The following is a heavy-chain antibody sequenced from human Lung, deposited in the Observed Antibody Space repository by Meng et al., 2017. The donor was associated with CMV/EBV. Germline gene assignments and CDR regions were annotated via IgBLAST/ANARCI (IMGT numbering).Heavy chain of an antibody. Sequence: VHRLRSGPGVSKPGASGRVSCKAFGYPFGSYGICWVRQAPGQGLEWMGWFVNYVDTYPAPKFQGRVTMTTDTHTNTAFMELRSLTSDDTAVYYCASGTPGRSYCDYWGQGTLVTVSS. CDR2: FVNYVDT. CDR3: ASGTPGRSYCDY. V-gene: IGHV1-18*01. J-gene: IGHJ4*02. CDR1: GYPFGSYG. D-gene: IGHD2-15*01.